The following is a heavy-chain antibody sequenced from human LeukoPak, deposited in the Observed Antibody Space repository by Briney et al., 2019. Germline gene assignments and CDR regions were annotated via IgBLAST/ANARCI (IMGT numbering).Heavy chain of an antibody. Sequence: PSETLSLTCTVSGGSISSGSYYWSWIRQPAGKGLEWIGSIYNTGSTYYNPSLKSRVTISVDSSKNQFSLILNSVTAADTAVYYCARNPGSDYPEWWGQGALVTVSS. CDR1: GGSISSGSYY. CDR3: ARNPGSDYPEW. J-gene: IGHJ4*02. V-gene: IGHV4-39*07. D-gene: IGHD4-17*01. CDR2: IYNTGST.